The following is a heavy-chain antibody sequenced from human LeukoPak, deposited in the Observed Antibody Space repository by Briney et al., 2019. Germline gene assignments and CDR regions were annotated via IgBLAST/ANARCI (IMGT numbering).Heavy chain of an antibody. V-gene: IGHV3-30*02. J-gene: IGHJ4*02. CDR3: AKDGVVAAAGPTLIDY. CDR1: GFTFSKYG. D-gene: IGHD6-13*01. CDR2: IRFDGSEK. Sequence: GGSLRLSCAASGFTFSKYGMHWVCQAPGKGLEWVTFIRFDGSEKYHADSVKGRFTISRDNSKTALYLQVNNLRAEDTAVYYCAKDGVVAAAGPTLIDYWGQGTLVTVSS.